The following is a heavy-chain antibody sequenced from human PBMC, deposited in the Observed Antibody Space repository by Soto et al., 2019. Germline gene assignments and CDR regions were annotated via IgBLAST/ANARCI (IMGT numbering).Heavy chain of an antibody. CDR3: AVMSYCSSTSCPDY. V-gene: IGHV4-59*08. CDR1: GGSISSYY. J-gene: IGHJ4*02. D-gene: IGHD2-2*01. Sequence: PSDTLSLTCTVSGGSISSYYWSWIRQPPGKGLEWIGYIYYSGSTNYNPSLKSRVTISVDTSKNQFSLKLSSVTAADTAVYYCAVMSYCSSTSCPDYWGQGTLVTVSS. CDR2: IYYSGST.